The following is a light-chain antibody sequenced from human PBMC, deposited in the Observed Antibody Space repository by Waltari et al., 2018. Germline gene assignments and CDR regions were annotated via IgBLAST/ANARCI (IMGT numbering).Light chain of an antibody. J-gene: IGKJ4*01. CDR2: ATS. CDR3: QQSYAIPLT. V-gene: IGKV1-39*01. CDR1: QNINNY. Sequence: DIQMTQSPSSLSASVGDRVTITCRASQNINNYLNWYHQTPGKAPKLLIYATSNLQSGVPSRFSGSGSGTDFTLTISSLQPEDFATYYCQQSYAIPLTFGGGTKAEI.